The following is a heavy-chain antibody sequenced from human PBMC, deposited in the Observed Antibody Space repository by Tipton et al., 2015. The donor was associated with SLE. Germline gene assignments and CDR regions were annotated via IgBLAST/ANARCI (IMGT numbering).Heavy chain of an antibody. J-gene: IGHJ4*02. CDR1: GGSISSGSYY. Sequence: TLSLTCTVSGGSISSGSYYWGWIRQPPGKGLEWIGSIYHSGSTYYNPSLKSRVTISVDTSKNQFSLKLSSVTAADTAVYYCARALAGSGYFDLDYWGQGTLVTVSS. CDR2: IYHSGST. V-gene: IGHV4-39*07. CDR3: ARALAGSGYFDLDY. D-gene: IGHD5-12*01.